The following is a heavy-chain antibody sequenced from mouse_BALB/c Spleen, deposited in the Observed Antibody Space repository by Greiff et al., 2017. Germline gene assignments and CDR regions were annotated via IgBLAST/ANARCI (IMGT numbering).Heavy chain of an antibody. Sequence: DVQLVESGGGLVQPGGSRKLSCAASGFTFSSFGMHWVRQAPEKGLEWVAYISSGSSTIYYADTVKGRFTISRDNPKNTLFLQMTSLRSEDTAMYYCARSAYYYAMDYWGQGTSVTVSS. V-gene: IGHV5-17*02. CDR2: ISSGSSTI. CDR3: ARSAYYYAMDY. J-gene: IGHJ4*01. CDR1: GFTFSSFG.